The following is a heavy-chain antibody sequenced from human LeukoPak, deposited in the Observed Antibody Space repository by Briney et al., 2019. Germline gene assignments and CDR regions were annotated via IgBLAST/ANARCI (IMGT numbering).Heavy chain of an antibody. D-gene: IGHD5-12*01. CDR1: GGSISSSNW. J-gene: IGHJ3*02. CDR3: ARGHSGDAENAFDI. V-gene: IGHV4-4*02. CDR2: IYHSGST. Sequence: SETLSLTCAVSGGSISSSNWWSWVRQPPGKGLEWIGEIYHSGSTNYNPSLKSRVTISVDKSKNQFSLKLSSVTAADTAVYYCARGHSGDAENAFDIWGQGTMVTVSS.